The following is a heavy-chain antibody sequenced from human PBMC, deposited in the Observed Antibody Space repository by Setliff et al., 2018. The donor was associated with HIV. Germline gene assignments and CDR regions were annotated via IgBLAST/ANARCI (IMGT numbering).Heavy chain of an antibody. CDR2: IYYGGNT. CDR1: GGSFSSNNYY. J-gene: IGHJ6*03. CDR3: ARGYPGIAVAGLSYYYYYYMDV. Sequence: SETLSLTCSVSGGSFSSNNYYCGWIRQPPGKGLEWIGSIYYGGNTYYNPSLKSRVTISVDTSKNHFSLKLTSVTAADTAVYYCARGYPGIAVAGLSYYYYYYMDVWGKRTTVTV. V-gene: IGHV4-39*02. D-gene: IGHD6-19*01.